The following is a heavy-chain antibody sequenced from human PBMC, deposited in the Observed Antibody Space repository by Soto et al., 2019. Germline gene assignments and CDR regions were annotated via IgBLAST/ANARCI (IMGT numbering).Heavy chain of an antibody. D-gene: IGHD3-16*01. CDR2: IIPFFGTA. CDR3: ARTAPMDAGDKYYYDF. CDR1: GGTFSTFG. J-gene: IGHJ4*02. Sequence: ASVKVSCKTSGGTFSTFGISWVRQAPGQGLEWMGGIIPFFGTAEYSQKFEDRITITSDESTNTVYMDLRSLTSEDTAIYYCARTAPMDAGDKYYYDFWGQGALVTVSS. V-gene: IGHV1-69*13.